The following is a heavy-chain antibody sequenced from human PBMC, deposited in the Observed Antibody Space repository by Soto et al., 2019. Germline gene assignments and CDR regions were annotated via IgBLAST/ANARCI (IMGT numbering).Heavy chain of an antibody. Sequence: PGGSLRLSCAASGFNFNSYTINWVRQAPGKRLAWLSSISSSGYIFSTDSVRGRFTISRDNAKNSVYLQISCLRAEDTAVYFCARDPAAAAFDIWGQGTMVTVSS. D-gene: IGHD2-15*01. V-gene: IGHV3-21*01. CDR2: ISSSGYI. J-gene: IGHJ3*02. CDR3: ARDPAAAAFDI. CDR1: GFNFNSYT.